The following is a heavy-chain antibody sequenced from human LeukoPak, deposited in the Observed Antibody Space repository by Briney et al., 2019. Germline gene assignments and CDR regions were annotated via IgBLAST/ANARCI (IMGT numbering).Heavy chain of an antibody. Sequence: GGSLRLSCAASGFTFSSYGMHWVRQAPGKGLEWVAVIWYDGSNKYYADSVKGRFTISRDNSKNTLYLQMSSLRAEDTAVYYCAKHKYFDWLLSSNFDYWGQGTLVTVSS. CDR2: IWYDGSNK. CDR3: AKHKYFDWLLSSNFDY. J-gene: IGHJ4*02. V-gene: IGHV3-33*06. CDR1: GFTFSSYG. D-gene: IGHD3-9*01.